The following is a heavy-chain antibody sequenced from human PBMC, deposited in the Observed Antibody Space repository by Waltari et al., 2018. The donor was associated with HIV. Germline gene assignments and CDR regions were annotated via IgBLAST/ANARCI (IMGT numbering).Heavy chain of an antibody. Sequence: EVQLVESGGGLIQPGGSLRLSCAASGFTVSSHYMSWVRQATGKGLGWVSVIYSSGKTYYADSVKGRFTISRDNSKNTLYLQMNRLRVEDTAVYYCDMYYYDSSGYSAAVWGQGTTVTVSS. CDR2: IYSSGKT. V-gene: IGHV3-53*01. D-gene: IGHD3-22*01. J-gene: IGHJ6*02. CDR3: DMYYYDSSGYSAAV. CDR1: GFTVSSHY.